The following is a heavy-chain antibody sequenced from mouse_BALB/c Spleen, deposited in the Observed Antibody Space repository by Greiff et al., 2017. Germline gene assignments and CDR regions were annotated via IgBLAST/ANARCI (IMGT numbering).Heavy chain of an antibody. CDR1: GYTFTSYW. Sequence: QVQLQQPGAELVRPGASVKLSCKASGYTFTSYWINWVKQRPGQGLEWIGNIYPSDSYTNYNQKFKDKATLTVDKSSSTAYMQLSSPTSEDSAVYYCTRWEATWYFDVWGAGTTVTVSS. J-gene: IGHJ1*01. V-gene: IGHV1-69*02. D-gene: IGHD4-1*01. CDR2: IYPSDSYT. CDR3: TRWEATWYFDV.